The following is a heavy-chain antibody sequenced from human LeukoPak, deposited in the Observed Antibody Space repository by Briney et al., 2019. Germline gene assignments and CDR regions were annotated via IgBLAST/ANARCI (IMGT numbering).Heavy chain of an antibody. CDR1: GGSISSYY. Sequence: TSETLSLTCTVSGGSISSYYWSWIRQPPGKGLEWIGYIYYSGSTNYNPSLKSRVTISVDTSKNQFSLKLSSVTAADTAVYYCARTDYYDSSGYPGNFDYWGQGTLVTVSS. V-gene: IGHV4-59*01. CDR2: IYYSGST. D-gene: IGHD3-22*01. J-gene: IGHJ4*02. CDR3: ARTDYYDSSGYPGNFDY.